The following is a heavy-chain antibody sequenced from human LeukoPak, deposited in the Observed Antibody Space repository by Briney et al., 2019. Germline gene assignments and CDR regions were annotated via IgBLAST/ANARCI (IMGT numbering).Heavy chain of an antibody. CDR1: GGSISSYY. Sequence: PSETLSLTCTVSGGSISSYYWSWIRQPPGKGLEWIGYIYYSGSTNYNPSLKSRVTISVDTSKNQFSLKLSSVTAADTAVYYCARRIAARPPYYYYMDVWGKGTTVTVSS. CDR3: ARRIAARPPYYYYMDV. D-gene: IGHD6-6*01. CDR2: IYYSGST. V-gene: IGHV4-59*01. J-gene: IGHJ6*03.